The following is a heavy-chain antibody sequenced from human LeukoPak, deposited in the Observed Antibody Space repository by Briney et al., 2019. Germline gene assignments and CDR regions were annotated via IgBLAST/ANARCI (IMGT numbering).Heavy chain of an antibody. J-gene: IGHJ4*02. V-gene: IGHV3-48*04. Sequence: GGSLRLSCAASGFSFSSYSMNWVRQAPGKGPEWVSYLSSSSTTIYYADSVKGRFTISRDNAKNSLYLQMNSLRAEDTAVYYCARDRTATDYWGQGTLVTVSS. CDR2: LSSSSTTI. CDR3: ARDRTATDY. CDR1: GFSFSSYS. D-gene: IGHD6-25*01.